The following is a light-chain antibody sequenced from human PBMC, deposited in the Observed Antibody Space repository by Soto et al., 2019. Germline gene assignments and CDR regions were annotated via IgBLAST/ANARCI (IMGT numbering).Light chain of an antibody. CDR2: GAS. CDR1: QTVIHNY. J-gene: IGKJ5*01. Sequence: EILLTQSRDTLSLSAGETASRSCMASQTVIHNYLAWHQQKPGQTPRLLVYGASSRATGIPARFSGSGSGTDFTLTISSLEPEDFAVYYCQQRSNWPPITFGQGTRLEIK. CDR3: QQRSNWPPIT. V-gene: IGKV3D-20*02.